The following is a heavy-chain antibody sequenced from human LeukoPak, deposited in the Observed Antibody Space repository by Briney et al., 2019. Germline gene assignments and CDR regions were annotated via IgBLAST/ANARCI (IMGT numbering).Heavy chain of an antibody. D-gene: IGHD2-2*01. V-gene: IGHV4-39*07. Sequence: SETLCLTCTVSGGPISSSSYYWGWIRQPPGKGLEWIGSIYYSGSTYYNPSLQSRVTISVDRSKNQFSLRLNSVTAADTAVYFCVRVRGCSSAGCFGSDGMDVWGQGTTVTVSS. J-gene: IGHJ6*02. CDR3: VRVRGCSSAGCFGSDGMDV. CDR2: IYYSGST. CDR1: GGPISSSSYY.